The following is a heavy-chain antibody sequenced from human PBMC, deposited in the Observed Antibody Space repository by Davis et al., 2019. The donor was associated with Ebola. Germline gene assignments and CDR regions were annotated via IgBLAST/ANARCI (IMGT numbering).Heavy chain of an antibody. Sequence: SETLSLTCTVSGGSVSSGNYYWSWIRQPPGKGLEWIGHIHYSGSTHYNPSLKSRVTTSVDTSKNQFSLSLSSVTAADTAVYYCARMPTVTADHWYFDLWGRGTLVAVSS. D-gene: IGHD4-17*01. CDR1: GGSVSSGNYY. J-gene: IGHJ2*01. V-gene: IGHV4-61*01. CDR2: IHYSGST. CDR3: ARMPTVTADHWYFDL.